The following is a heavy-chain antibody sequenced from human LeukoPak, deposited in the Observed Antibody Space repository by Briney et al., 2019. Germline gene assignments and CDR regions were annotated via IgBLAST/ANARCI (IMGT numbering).Heavy chain of an antibody. CDR2: IYHSGST. CDR1: GGSISSYY. J-gene: IGHJ4*02. D-gene: IGHD1-26*01. V-gene: IGHV4-59*08. Sequence: SETLSLTCTVSGGSISSYYWSWIRQPPGKGLEWIGYIYHSGSTNYNPSLKSRVTISVDTSKNQFSLKLSSVTAADTAVYYCARGGEGAHYYWGQGTLVTVSS. CDR3: ARGGEGAHYY.